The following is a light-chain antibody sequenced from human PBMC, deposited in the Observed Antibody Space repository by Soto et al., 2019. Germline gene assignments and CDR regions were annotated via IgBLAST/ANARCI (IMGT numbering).Light chain of an antibody. V-gene: IGKV1-39*01. CDR1: QSISSD. CDR3: QQSYSTPRT. Sequence: EIPMTQSPSSLSASVGERVTITCRASQSISSDVNWYQQKPGQAPKVLIYAASTLQSGVPSRFSGSGSGTDFTLTISSLQPEDFATYYCQQSYSTPRTFGQGTKVDIK. J-gene: IGKJ1*01. CDR2: AAS.